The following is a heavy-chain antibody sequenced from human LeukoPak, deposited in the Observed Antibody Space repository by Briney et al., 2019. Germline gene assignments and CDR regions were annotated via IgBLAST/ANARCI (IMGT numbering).Heavy chain of an antibody. CDR2: ISYDGSNK. CDR1: GFTFTNYN. Sequence: GGSLRLSCAASGFTFTNYNMHWVRQAPGKGLEWVAVISYDGSNKYYADSVKGRFTISRDNSKNTLYLQMNSLRAEDTAVYYCARGSPSYWDYYFDYWGQGTLVTVSS. D-gene: IGHD1-26*01. J-gene: IGHJ4*02. V-gene: IGHV3-30-3*01. CDR3: ARGSPSYWDYYFDY.